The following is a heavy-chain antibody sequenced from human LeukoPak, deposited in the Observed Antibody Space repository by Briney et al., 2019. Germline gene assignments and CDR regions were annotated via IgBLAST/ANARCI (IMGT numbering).Heavy chain of an antibody. CDR2: ISYDGSNK. D-gene: IGHD3-22*01. V-gene: IGHV3-30*03. J-gene: IGHJ4*02. CDR3: ARGKYDSSGYPLLGFDY. Sequence: GGSLRLSCAASGFTFTGYGMHWARQAPGKGLEWVAVISYDGSNKYYADSVKGRFTISRDNAKKSLYLQMNSLRAEDTAVYYCARGKYDSSGYPLLGFDYWGQGTLVTVSS. CDR1: GFTFTGYG.